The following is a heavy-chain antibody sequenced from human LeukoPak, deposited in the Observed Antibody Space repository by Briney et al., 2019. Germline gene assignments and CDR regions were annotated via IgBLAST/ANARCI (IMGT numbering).Heavy chain of an antibody. CDR2: FDPEDGET. Sequence: GASVKVSCKVSGYTLTELSMHWVRQAPGKGLEWMGRFDPEDGETIYAQKFQGRVTMTADTSTDTVYMELSSPRSEDTAVYYCARVAVEDAFDIWGQGTMVTVSS. CDR3: ARVAVEDAFDI. CDR1: GYTLTELS. J-gene: IGHJ3*02. V-gene: IGHV1-24*01. D-gene: IGHD6-19*01.